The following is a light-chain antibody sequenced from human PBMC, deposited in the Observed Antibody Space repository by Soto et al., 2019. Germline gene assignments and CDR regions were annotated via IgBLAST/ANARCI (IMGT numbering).Light chain of an antibody. CDR1: ESISSEY. CDR3: KQYD. CDR2: GAS. V-gene: IGKV3-20*01. Sequence: DIVLTQSPVTLSSSPGERATLSCRTSESISSEYLAWYQQRPGQAPRLLIYGASSRATGVPDRFSGSGSGTDCTLTITRLETEDFAGYYGKQYDFGGGTKVDTK. J-gene: IGKJ4*01.